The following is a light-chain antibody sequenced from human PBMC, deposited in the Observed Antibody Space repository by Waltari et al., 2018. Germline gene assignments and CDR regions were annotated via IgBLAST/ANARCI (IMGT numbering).Light chain of an antibody. V-gene: IGKV1-8*01. Sequence: AIRMTQSPSSLSASIGDRVTITCRAIQGISSHLAWYQQNPGKAPKLLIYAASTLQSGVPSRFSGSGSGTEFTLTISCLQSEDFAAYYCQQYYSYPRTFGQGTKVEIK. J-gene: IGKJ1*01. CDR1: QGISSH. CDR2: AAS. CDR3: QQYYSYPRT.